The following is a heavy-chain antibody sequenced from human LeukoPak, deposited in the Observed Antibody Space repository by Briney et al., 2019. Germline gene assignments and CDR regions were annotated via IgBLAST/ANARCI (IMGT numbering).Heavy chain of an antibody. V-gene: IGHV1-18*01. Sequence: GASVKVSCKASGYTFISYGISWVRQAPGQGLEWMGWISAYNGNTNYAQKLQGRVTMTTDTSTSTAYMELRSLRSDDTAVYYCARAGYDILTGYLDYWGQGTLVTVSS. J-gene: IGHJ4*02. CDR3: ARAGYDILTGYLDY. CDR2: ISAYNGNT. D-gene: IGHD3-9*01. CDR1: GYTFISYG.